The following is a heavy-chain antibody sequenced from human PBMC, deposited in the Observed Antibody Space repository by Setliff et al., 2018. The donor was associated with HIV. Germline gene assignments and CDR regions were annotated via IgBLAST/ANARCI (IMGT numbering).Heavy chain of an antibody. D-gene: IGHD1-7*01. CDR3: ARVWDWNYDLGY. CDR1: GYTFTSYG. Sequence: ASVKVSCKASGYTFTSYGISWVRQAPGQGLGWMGWISAYNGNTNYAQKFQGRVTMTRDTSTSTAYMELRSLRSDDTAVYYCARVWDWNYDLGYWGQGTLVTVSS. J-gene: IGHJ4*02. V-gene: IGHV1-18*01. CDR2: ISAYNGNT.